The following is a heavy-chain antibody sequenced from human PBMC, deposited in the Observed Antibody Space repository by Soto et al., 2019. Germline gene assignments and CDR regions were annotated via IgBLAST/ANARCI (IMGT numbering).Heavy chain of an antibody. Sequence: ASVKVSCKASGDTLSSYAISWVRQAPGKGLEWMGKIIPTFGRTNYAQKFQGRLTISADDSTSTVYMELTSLEADDTAVYSGARDPLSSFAMDVWGQGTTVTVS. CDR1: GDTLSSYA. D-gene: IGHD3-10*02. CDR3: ARDPLSSFAMDV. CDR2: IIPTFGRT. J-gene: IGHJ6*02. V-gene: IGHV1-69*13.